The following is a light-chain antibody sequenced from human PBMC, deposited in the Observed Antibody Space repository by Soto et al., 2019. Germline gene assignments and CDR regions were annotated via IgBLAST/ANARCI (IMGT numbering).Light chain of an antibody. CDR2: SNN. V-gene: IGLV1-44*01. CDR3: AAWDDSLNGLL. J-gene: IGLJ3*02. Sequence: QLVLTQPPSASGTPGQRVTISCSGSSSNIGTKTVNWYQQLPGTAPKLVMYSNNQRPSGVPDRFSGSKSGTSASLAISGLQSEDEADYYCAAWDDSLNGLLFGGGTKLTVL. CDR1: SSNIGTKT.